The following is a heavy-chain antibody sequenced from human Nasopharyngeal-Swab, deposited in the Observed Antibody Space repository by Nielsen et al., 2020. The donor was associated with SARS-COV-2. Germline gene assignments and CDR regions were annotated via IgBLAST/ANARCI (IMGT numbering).Heavy chain of an antibody. D-gene: IGHD5-18*01. CDR1: GFKLSTHG. Sequence: GGSLRLSCLVSGFKLSTHGMFWVRQAPGTGLEYVANSWALGLREDYADSVKGRFTISRDDPKNTLFLQMNSLTAKDTAVYYCARDLSYGSLDFRGQGTQVTVSS. J-gene: IGHJ4*02. V-gene: IGHV3-33*01. CDR2: SWALGLRE. CDR3: ARDLSYGSLDF.